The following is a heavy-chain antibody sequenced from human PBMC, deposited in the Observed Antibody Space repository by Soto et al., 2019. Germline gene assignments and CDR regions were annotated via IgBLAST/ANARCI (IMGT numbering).Heavy chain of an antibody. CDR1: GGTFSSYA. D-gene: IGHD2-2*01. J-gene: IGHJ5*02. CDR2: IIPIFGTA. Sequence: ASVKVSCKASGGTFSSYAISWVRQAPGQGLEWMGGIIPIFGTANYAQKFQGRVTITADESTSTAYMELSSLRSEDTAVYYCARGLPGVVVPAAISESGAWFDPWGQGTLVTVSS. V-gene: IGHV1-69*13. CDR3: ARGLPGVVVPAAISESGAWFDP.